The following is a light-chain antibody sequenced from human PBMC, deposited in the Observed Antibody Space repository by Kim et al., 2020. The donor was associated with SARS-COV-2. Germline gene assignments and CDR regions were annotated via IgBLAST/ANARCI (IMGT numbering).Light chain of an antibody. J-gene: IGLJ3*02. CDR2: GKY. CDR1: SLRNYY. V-gene: IGLV3-19*01. Sequence: ALGQTVRLTCQGDSLRNYYATGYQQRPGQAPTLVLYGKYDRPSGIPDRFSGSASGNTAPLTITGAQAEDEADYYCNSRDSSGDHVVFGGGTQLTVL. CDR3: NSRDSSGDHVV.